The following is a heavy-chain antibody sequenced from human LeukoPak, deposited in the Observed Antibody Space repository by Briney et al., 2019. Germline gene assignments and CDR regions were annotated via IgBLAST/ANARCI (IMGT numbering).Heavy chain of an antibody. Sequence: PGGSLRLSCAASGFTFSSYAMHWVRQAPGKGLEWVAVISYDGSNKYYADSVKGRFTISRDNSKNTLYQQMNSLRAEDTAVYYCARTTREYQLLYYFDYWGQGTLVTVSS. CDR3: ARTTREYQLLYYFDY. V-gene: IGHV3-30-3*01. J-gene: IGHJ4*02. CDR2: ISYDGSNK. D-gene: IGHD2-2*01. CDR1: GFTFSSYA.